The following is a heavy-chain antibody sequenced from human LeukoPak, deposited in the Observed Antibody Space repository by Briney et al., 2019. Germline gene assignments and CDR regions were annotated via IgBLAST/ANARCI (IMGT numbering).Heavy chain of an antibody. CDR3: ARVVDDSRSDYFDY. Sequence: SVKVSCKASGGTFISYAISWVRQAPGQGLEWMGRIIPILGIANYAQKFQGRVTITADKSTSTAYMELSSLRSEDTAVYYCARVVDDSRSDYFDYWGQGTLVTVSS. CDR2: IIPILGIA. J-gene: IGHJ4*02. CDR1: GGTFISYA. V-gene: IGHV1-69*04. D-gene: IGHD3-22*01.